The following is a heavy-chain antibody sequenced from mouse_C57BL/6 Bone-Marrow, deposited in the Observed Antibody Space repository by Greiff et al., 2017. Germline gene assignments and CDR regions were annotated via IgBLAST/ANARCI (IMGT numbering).Heavy chain of an antibody. CDR1: GFNIKDDY. V-gene: IGHV14-4*01. CDR2: IDPENGDT. D-gene: IGHD1-1*01. CDR3: TTFNYYGSSYGYFDY. J-gene: IGHJ2*01. Sequence: EVKLLESGAELVRPGASVKLSCTASGFNIKDDYMHWVKQRPEQGLEWIGWIDPENGDTEYASKFQGKATITADTSSNTAYLQLSSLTSEDTAVYYCTTFNYYGSSYGYFDYWGQGTTLTVSS.